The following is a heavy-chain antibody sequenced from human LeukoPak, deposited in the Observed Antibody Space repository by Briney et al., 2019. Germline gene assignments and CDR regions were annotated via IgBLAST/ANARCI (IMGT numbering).Heavy chain of an antibody. J-gene: IGHJ4*02. CDR2: IESKTDSGTT. Sequence: GGSLGLSCAASGFPFSDAWMSWVRQAPGKGLEWVGRIESKTDSGTTEYAAPVKGRFTISRDDSKNTLYLQMNSLRTEDTAVYYCTRDEGDDYFDNWGQGTLVTVSS. V-gene: IGHV3-15*04. CDR1: GFPFSDAW. D-gene: IGHD3-16*01. CDR3: TRDEGDDYFDN.